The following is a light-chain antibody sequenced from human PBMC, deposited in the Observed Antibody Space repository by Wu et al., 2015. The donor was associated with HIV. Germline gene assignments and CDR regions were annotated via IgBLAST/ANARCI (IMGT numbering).Light chain of an antibody. Sequence: IVLTQSPGTLSLSPGERATLSCRASQSVSSTYLAWYQQKPGQAPRLLIYGASNRATGIPDRFSGSGSGTDFTLTISRLEPEDFAVYYCQHYDGFPWTFG. J-gene: IGKJ1*01. CDR2: GAS. V-gene: IGKV3-20*01. CDR3: QHYDGFPWT. CDR1: QSVSSTY.